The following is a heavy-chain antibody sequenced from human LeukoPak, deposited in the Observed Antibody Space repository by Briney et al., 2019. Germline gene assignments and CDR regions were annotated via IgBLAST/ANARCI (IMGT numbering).Heavy chain of an antibody. CDR1: GFTFSSYA. CDR2: ISGSGGST. D-gene: IGHD3-22*01. CDR3: TTDLIMPRFHDSSGYYFETPREDDY. V-gene: IGHV3-23*01. J-gene: IGHJ4*02. Sequence: GGSLRLSCAASGFTFSSYAMSWVRQAPGEGLEWVSAISGSGGSTYYADSVKGRFTISRDNSKNTLYLQMNSLKTEDTAAYYCTTDLIMPRFHDSSGYYFETPREDDYWGQGTLVTVSS.